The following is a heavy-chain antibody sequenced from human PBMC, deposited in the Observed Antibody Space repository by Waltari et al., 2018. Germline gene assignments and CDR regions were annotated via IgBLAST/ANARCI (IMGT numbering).Heavy chain of an antibody. CDR3: VKGRQPYYFDY. CDR2: IYPTGGT. CDR1: GGSITSPY. Sequence: QVQLQESGPGLLTPSETLSRTCIVSGGSITSPYWSCIRQSAGKELEWIGQIYPTGGTNYNPSLKSRVTMSVDTSKTQFSLNLNSVTAADTAVYYCVKGRQPYYFDYWGQGLLVTVSS. J-gene: IGHJ4*02. V-gene: IGHV4-4*07. D-gene: IGHD5-18*01.